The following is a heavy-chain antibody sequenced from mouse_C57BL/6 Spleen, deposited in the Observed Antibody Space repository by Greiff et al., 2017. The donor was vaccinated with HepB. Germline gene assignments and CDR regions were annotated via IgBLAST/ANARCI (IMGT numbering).Heavy chain of an antibody. Sequence: VKLLESGPGLVAPSQCLSITCTVSGFSLTSYAISWVRQPPGKGLEWLGVIWTGGGTNYNSALKSRLSTSKDNSKSQVFLKMIRLQTDDTARYYCARGSSSSYAMDYWGQGTSVTVSS. D-gene: IGHD1-1*01. CDR3: ARGSSSSYAMDY. CDR1: GFSLTSYA. CDR2: IWTGGGT. J-gene: IGHJ4*01. V-gene: IGHV2-9-1*01.